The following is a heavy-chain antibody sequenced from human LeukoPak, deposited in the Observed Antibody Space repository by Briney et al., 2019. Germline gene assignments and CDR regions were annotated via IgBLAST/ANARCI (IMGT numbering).Heavy chain of an antibody. CDR3: ARGTPYCSSASCYNY. J-gene: IGHJ4*02. V-gene: IGHV1-8*02. CDR2: MNPNSGNT. CDR1: GYTFTSYA. Sequence: ASVKVSCKASGYTFTSYAMNWVRQAPGQGLEWMGWMNPNSGNTGYAQRFQGRVTMTRDTSISTAYMELSSLTSDDTAVYYCARGTPYCSSASCYNYWGQGTLLTVSS. D-gene: IGHD2-2*02.